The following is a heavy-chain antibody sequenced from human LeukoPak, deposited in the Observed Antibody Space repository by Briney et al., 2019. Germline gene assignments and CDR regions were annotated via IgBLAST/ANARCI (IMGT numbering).Heavy chain of an antibody. J-gene: IGHJ4*02. CDR3: ARDLELTGMDYDFWSGPTDY. Sequence: PGGSLRLSCAASGFTFSSYAMHWVRQAPGKGLEWVAVISYDGSNKYYADSVKGRFTISRDNSKNTLYLQMNSLRAEDTAVYYCARDLELTGMDYDFWSGPTDYWGQGTLVTVSS. CDR1: GFTFSSYA. V-gene: IGHV3-30-3*01. D-gene: IGHD3-3*01. CDR2: ISYDGSNK.